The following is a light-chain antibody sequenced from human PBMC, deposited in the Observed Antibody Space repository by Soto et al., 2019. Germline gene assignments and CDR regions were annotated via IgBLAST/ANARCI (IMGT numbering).Light chain of an antibody. Sequence: DIQMTQSPSTLSASVGDRVTITCRASQSINNWLAWYQQKPGKAPKLLIYKASNLDIGVPSRFSGSGSGTEFTLTISSLQPXXFAXXXCQQYDTYWTFGQGTKVEIK. CDR1: QSINNW. V-gene: IGKV1-5*03. J-gene: IGKJ1*01. CDR2: KAS. CDR3: QQYDTYWT.